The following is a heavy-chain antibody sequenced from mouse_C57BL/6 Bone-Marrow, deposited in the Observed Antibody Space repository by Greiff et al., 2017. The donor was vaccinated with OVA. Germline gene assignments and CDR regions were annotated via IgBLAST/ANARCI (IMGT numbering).Heavy chain of an antibody. V-gene: IGHV1-59*01. J-gene: IGHJ1*03. D-gene: IGHD1-1*01. Sequence: QVQLQQPGAELVRPGTSVKLSCKASGYTFTSYWMHWVKQRPGQGLEWIGVIDPSDSYTNYNQKFKGKATLTVDTSSSTAYIQLSSLTSEDSAVYYCAKGNYYYGSSHWYFEGWGTGTTVTVSS. CDR1: GYTFTSYW. CDR3: AKGNYYYGSSHWYFEG. CDR2: IDPSDSYT.